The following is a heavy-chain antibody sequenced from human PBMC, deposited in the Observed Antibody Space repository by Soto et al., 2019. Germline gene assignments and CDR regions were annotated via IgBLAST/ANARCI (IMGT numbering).Heavy chain of an antibody. V-gene: IGHV3-23*01. CDR3: AKDGNPTPPMIVVVPTTGFDY. Sequence: GGSLRLSCAASGFTFSSYAMSWVRQAPGKGLEWVSAISGSGGSTYYADSVKGRFTISRDNSKNTLYLQMNSLRAEDTAVYYCAKDGNPTPPMIVVVPTTGFDYWGQGTLVTVSS. CDR2: ISGSGGST. CDR1: GFTFSSYA. J-gene: IGHJ4*02. D-gene: IGHD3-22*01.